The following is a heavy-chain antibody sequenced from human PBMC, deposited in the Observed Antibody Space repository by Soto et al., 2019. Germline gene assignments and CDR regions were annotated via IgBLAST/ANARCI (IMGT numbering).Heavy chain of an antibody. CDR2: ISWNSGSI. D-gene: IGHD3-10*01. Sequence: EVQLVESGGGLVQPGRSLRLSCAASGFTFDDYAMHWVRQAPGKGLEWVSGISWNSGSIGYADSVKGRFTISSDNAKNSLYLQMNSLRAEYTALYYCAKDAITMVRGVISYYGMDVWGQGTTVTVSS. CDR1: GFTFDDYA. V-gene: IGHV3-9*01. J-gene: IGHJ6*02. CDR3: AKDAITMVRGVISYYGMDV.